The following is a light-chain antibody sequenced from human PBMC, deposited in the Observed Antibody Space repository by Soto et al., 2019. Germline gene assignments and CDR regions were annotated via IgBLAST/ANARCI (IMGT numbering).Light chain of an antibody. Sequence: DAVMTQSPLFLPVTLGQPASISCRSSESLVFSDGNTYLTWLHQRPGQSPRRLIYKVSKRGSGVPDRFSGSGSGTDFTLKISRVEAEDVGLYYCVQGTHWPRTFGQGTKVDIK. V-gene: IGKV2-30*01. CDR1: ESLVFSDGNTY. CDR3: VQGTHWPRT. J-gene: IGKJ1*01. CDR2: KVS.